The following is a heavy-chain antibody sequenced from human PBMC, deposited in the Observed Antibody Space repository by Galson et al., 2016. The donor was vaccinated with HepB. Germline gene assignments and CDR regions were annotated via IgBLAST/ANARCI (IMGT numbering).Heavy chain of an antibody. CDR1: GFTFISSG. Sequence: SLRLSCATAGFTFISSGMHWVRQAPGKGLEWATFISYDGSNAYYADSVKGRFTVTRDNSKNTLYLQMNSLRAEDTAVYYCAKGGPNFYGSGSYSQLEFWGQGTLVTVSS. V-gene: IGHV3-30*18. D-gene: IGHD3-10*01. CDR3: AKGGPNFYGSGSYSQLEF. CDR2: ISYDGSNA. J-gene: IGHJ4*02.